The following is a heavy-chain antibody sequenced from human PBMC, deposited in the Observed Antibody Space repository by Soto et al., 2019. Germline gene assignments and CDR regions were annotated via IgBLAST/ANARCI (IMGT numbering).Heavy chain of an antibody. D-gene: IGHD3-3*01. J-gene: IGHJ4*02. Sequence: EVQLVESGGGLVQPGGSLKLSCAASGCTFSGSAMHWVRQASGKGLEWVGRIRSKANSYATAYAASVKGRFTISRDDSKKTAYLQMNSLKTEYTAVYYCTRWTIFGGVTRDYWGQGTLVTVSS. CDR2: IRSKANSYAT. CDR1: GCTFSGSA. CDR3: TRWTIFGGVTRDY. V-gene: IGHV3-73*01.